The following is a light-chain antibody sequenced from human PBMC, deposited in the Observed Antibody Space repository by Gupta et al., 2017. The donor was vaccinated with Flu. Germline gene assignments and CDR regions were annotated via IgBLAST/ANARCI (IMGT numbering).Light chain of an antibody. J-gene: IGLJ3*02. V-gene: IGLV1-47*01. CDR1: SSIIGSSY. CDR3: AAWEGSLSGV. CDR2: RND. Sequence: QRVTISCSGSSSIIGSSYLYWYQQLPGTAPKLIIYRNDERPSGVSARFTGSKSGTSASLAISGLRAEEEADYYCAAWEGSLSGVFGGGTKLTVL.